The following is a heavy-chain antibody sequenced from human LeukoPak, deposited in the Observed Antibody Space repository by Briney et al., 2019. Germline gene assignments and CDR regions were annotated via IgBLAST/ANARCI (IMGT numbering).Heavy chain of an antibody. J-gene: IGHJ4*02. V-gene: IGHV4-39*01. D-gene: IGHD3-10*01. Sequence: PSETLSLTCAVSGGSISSNSYYWGWIRQPPGKGLEWIGSIYYSGSTFYNPSLKSRVTISVDTSKNQFSLKLSSVTAADTAVYYCARTRYYYNSRSYGAPYYFDYWGQGTLVTVSS. CDR3: ARTRYYYNSRSYGAPYYFDY. CDR1: GGSISSNSYY. CDR2: IYYSGST.